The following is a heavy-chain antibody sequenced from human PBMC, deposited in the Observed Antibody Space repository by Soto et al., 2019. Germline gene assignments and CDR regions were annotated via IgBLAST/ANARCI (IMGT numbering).Heavy chain of an antibody. CDR1: GFTFSSYG. J-gene: IGHJ3*02. V-gene: IGHV3-33*01. D-gene: IGHD5-18*01. Sequence: QVQLVESGGGVVQPGRSLRLSCAASGFTFSSYGMHWVRHAPGKGLEWVAVIWYDGSNKYYADSVKGRFTISRDNSKNTLYRQMNRLRAEDTAVYYCARDQQLCLPGDAFDIWGQGTMVTVSS. CDR3: ARDQQLCLPGDAFDI. CDR2: IWYDGSNK.